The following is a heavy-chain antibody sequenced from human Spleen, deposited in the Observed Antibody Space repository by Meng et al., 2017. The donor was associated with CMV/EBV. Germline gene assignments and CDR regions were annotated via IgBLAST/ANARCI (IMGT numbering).Heavy chain of an antibody. V-gene: IGHV4-31*03. Sequence: LTCTVCGGCIRRGDYYWSWIRQHPGTGLEWNGQIYYSGNTYNNSSIKSRVVISVDKSKNQFSLKLTSVTAEDTAVYYCARNWGYFDLWGRGTLVTVSS. D-gene: IGHD7-27*01. CDR1: GGCIRRGDYY. CDR3: ARNWGYFDL. CDR2: IYYSGNT. J-gene: IGHJ2*01.